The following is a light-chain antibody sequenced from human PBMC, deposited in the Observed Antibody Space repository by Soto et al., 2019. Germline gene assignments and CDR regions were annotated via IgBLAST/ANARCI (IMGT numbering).Light chain of an antibody. Sequence: DIVITQSPDSLSVSLGQRSTINFKSIQTVLDSSNNKDHLTWYQQKPGQAPRLLIYGASSRATGIPDRFSGTGSETDFTLTISRLEPEDFAVYYCQQYDNSPITFGQGTRLEIK. CDR1: QTVLDSSNNKDH. V-gene: IGKV4-1*01. J-gene: IGKJ5*01. CDR2: GAS. CDR3: QQYDNSPIT.